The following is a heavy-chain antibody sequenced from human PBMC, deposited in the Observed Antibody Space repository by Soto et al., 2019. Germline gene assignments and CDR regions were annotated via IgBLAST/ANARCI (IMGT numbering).Heavy chain of an antibody. D-gene: IGHD6-19*01. V-gene: IGHV1-69*08. CDR3: ARDRGDSSGWYDY. CDR2: IIPILGIA. Sequence: QVQLVQSGAEVKKPGSSVKVSCKASGGTFSSYTISWVRQAPGQGLEWMGRIIPILGIANYAQKFQGRVTIPADKSTSTAYMELSSLRSEDTAVYYCARDRGDSSGWYDYWGQGTLVTVSS. CDR1: GGTFSSYT. J-gene: IGHJ4*02.